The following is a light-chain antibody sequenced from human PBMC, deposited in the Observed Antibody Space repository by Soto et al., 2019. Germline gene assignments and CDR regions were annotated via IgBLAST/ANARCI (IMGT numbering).Light chain of an antibody. CDR3: QQYNNWPPT. CDR2: GAS. CDR1: QSVSGN. V-gene: IGKV3D-15*01. Sequence: IGMTQSPSTLSVSPGDRATLSCRASQSVSGNLAWYQQKPCQAPSLLIYGASTRATGIPARFSGSGSGTEFTLTISSLQSEDFAVYYCQQYNNWPPTFGQGTKVEIK. J-gene: IGKJ1*01.